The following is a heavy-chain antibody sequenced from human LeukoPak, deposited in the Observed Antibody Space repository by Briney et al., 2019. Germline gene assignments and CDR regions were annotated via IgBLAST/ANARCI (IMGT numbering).Heavy chain of an antibody. J-gene: IGHJ3*02. D-gene: IGHD3-10*01. CDR3: ARDVYEGFGERVIDAFDI. Sequence: GASVKVSCKASGYTFINYNIAWVRRAPGQGLEWMGWISAYNGDTNYGQKVQGRVAMTTDTSTRTAYMELRGLRSDDTAVHYCARDVYEGFGERVIDAFDIWGQGTLVTVSS. V-gene: IGHV1-18*01. CDR1: GYTFINYN. CDR2: ISAYNGDT.